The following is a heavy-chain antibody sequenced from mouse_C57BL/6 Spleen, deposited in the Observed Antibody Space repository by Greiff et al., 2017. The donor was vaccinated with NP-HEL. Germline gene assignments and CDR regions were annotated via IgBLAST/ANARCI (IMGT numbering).Heavy chain of an antibody. CDR2: IRLKSDNYAT. V-gene: IGHV6-3*01. CDR1: GFTFSNYW. J-gene: IGHJ3*01. Sequence: EVKLQESGGGLVQPGGSLKLSCVASGFTFSNYWMNWVRQSPEKGLEWVAQIRLKSDNYATHYAESVKGRLTISRDDSKRSVYLQMNNLRAEDTGIYYCTGAYYSNFWFAYWGQGTLVTVSA. D-gene: IGHD2-5*01. CDR3: TGAYYSNFWFAY.